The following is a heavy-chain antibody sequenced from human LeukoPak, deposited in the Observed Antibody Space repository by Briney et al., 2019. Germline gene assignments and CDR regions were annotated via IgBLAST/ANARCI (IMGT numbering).Heavy chain of an antibody. Sequence: SETLSLTCTVSGGSISSSSYYWGWIRQPPGKGLEWIGSIYYSGSTYYNPSLKSRVTISVDTSKNKFSLKLSSVTAADTAVYYCASTSSGWSSGTHYWGQGTLVTVSS. CDR3: ASTSSGWSSGTHY. CDR1: GGSISSSSYY. J-gene: IGHJ4*02. CDR2: IYYSGST. V-gene: IGHV4-39*01. D-gene: IGHD6-19*01.